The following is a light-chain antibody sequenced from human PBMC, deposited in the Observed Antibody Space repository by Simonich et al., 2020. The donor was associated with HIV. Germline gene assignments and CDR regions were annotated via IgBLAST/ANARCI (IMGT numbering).Light chain of an antibody. CDR2: GAS. CDR1: QSDNSN. Sequence: ILMTQSPATLSVSPGERATLSCRARQSDNSNLAWYQQKPGQAPRLLIYGASTRATGIPARFSGSGSGTEFTLTISSMQSEDFAVYYCQQYNNWPPWTFGQGTKVEIK. CDR3: QQYNNWPPWT. J-gene: IGKJ1*01. V-gene: IGKV3-15*01.